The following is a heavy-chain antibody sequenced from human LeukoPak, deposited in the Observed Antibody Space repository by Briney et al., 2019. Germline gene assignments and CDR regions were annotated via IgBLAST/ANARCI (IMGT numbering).Heavy chain of an antibody. CDR3: ANYGSGSYRFDP. D-gene: IGHD3-10*01. CDR1: GGPISSGGFY. V-gene: IGHV4-31*03. J-gene: IGHJ5*02. CDR2: ISYSGTT. Sequence: PSETLSLTCTVSGGPISSGGFYWSWIRQHPGKGLEWIGYISYSGTTYYNPSLKSRVAISVDTSKNLFSLKLSSVTAADTAVYYCANYGSGSYRFDPWGQGTLVTVSS.